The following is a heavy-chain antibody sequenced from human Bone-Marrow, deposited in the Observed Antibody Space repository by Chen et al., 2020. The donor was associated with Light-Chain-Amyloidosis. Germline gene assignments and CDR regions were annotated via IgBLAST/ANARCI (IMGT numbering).Heavy chain of an antibody. CDR3: AKDISYDDILPGYPADAFDI. J-gene: IGHJ3*02. V-gene: IGHV3-23*04. D-gene: IGHD3-9*01. Sequence: EVQLVESGGGLLQRGGSLRLSCAASGFAFSSYAMSWVRQAPWKGLEWVSTSSGGVGSGSYGDAVKGRLTISRDNSRNALFLQMNSLSAEDTAVYYCAKDISYDDILPGYPADAFDIWGQGTMVTVSS. CDR2: SSGGVGSG. CDR1: GFAFSSYA.